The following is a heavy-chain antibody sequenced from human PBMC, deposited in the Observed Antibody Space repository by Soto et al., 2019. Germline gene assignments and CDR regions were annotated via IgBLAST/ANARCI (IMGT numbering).Heavy chain of an antibody. CDR2: INPSSGGT. Sequence: QVQLVQSGAEVKKPGASVKVSCKAAGYRFTGYYIHWVPQAPVQGFEWMGWINPSSGGTNFAQKFQRRVTVTSDTSISTAYMELTRLRYDDTATYYCARDLRGLGDPFDTWGQGSRVTVSS. J-gene: IGHJ4*02. D-gene: IGHD3-16*01. CDR3: ARDLRGLGDPFDT. V-gene: IGHV1-2*02. CDR1: GYRFTGYY.